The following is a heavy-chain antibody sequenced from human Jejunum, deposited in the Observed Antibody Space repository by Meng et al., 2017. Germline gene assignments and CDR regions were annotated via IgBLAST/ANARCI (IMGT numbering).Heavy chain of an antibody. CDR2: ISGSGTNT. CDR1: GFTFSTYA. V-gene: IGHV3-23*01. CDR3: AKFMRAVAGYFAPYGMDA. J-gene: IGHJ6*02. Sequence: GGSLRLSCAASGFTFSTYAMSWVRQAPGKGLEWVSAISGSGTNTDYADSMKGRFTTTRDNSKNTLYLQKNSMRVEDTAVYYCAKFMRAVAGYFAPYGMDAWGQGTTVTVSS. D-gene: IGHD6-19*01.